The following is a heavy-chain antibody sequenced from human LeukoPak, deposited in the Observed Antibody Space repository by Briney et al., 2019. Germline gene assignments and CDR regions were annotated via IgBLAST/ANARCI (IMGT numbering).Heavy chain of an antibody. Sequence: GGSLRLSCAASGFAFSSYVMTWVRQAPGKGLEWVSGISGSGGTTYDADSVKGRFTVSRDNSKSTLYLQLNSLRVEDTAVYYCAKVDGVRAAPGRGRVDSWGQGTLVTVSS. J-gene: IGHJ4*02. D-gene: IGHD6-13*01. CDR2: ISGSGGTT. V-gene: IGHV3-23*01. CDR1: GFAFSSYV. CDR3: AKVDGVRAAPGRGRVDS.